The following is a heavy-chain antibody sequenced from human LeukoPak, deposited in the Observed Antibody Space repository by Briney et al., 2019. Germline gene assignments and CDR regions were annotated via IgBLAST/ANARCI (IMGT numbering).Heavy chain of an antibody. V-gene: IGHV4-59*11. D-gene: IGHD3-9*01. Sequence: SETLSLTCTVSGGSISSHYWSWIRQPPGKGLEWIGYIYYSGSTNYNPSLKSRVTISVDTSKNQFSLKLSSVTAADTAVYYCARDSEYYDILTGTNGYYFDYWGQGTLVTVSS. J-gene: IGHJ4*02. CDR2: IYYSGST. CDR1: GGSISSHY. CDR3: ARDSEYYDILTGTNGYYFDY.